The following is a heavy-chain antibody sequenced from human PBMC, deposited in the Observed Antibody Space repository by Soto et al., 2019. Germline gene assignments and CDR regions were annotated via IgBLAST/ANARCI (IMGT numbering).Heavy chain of an antibody. CDR3: AKDPFYDSSGYLGGWFDP. V-gene: IGHV3-23*01. D-gene: IGHD3-22*01. CDR2: ISGSGGST. CDR1: GFTFSSYA. Sequence: SLRLSCAASGFTFSSYAMSWVRQAPGKGLEWVSAISGSGGSTYYADSVKGRFTISRDNSKNTLYLQMNSLRAEDTAVYYCAKDPFYDSSGYLGGWFDPWGQGTLVTVSS. J-gene: IGHJ5*02.